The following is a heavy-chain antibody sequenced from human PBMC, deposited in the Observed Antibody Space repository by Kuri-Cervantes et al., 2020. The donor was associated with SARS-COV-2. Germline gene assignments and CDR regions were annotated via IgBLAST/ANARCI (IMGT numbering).Heavy chain of an antibody. CDR1: GFTFSSYA. V-gene: IGHV3-30*07. J-gene: IGHJ6*02. Sequence: GESLKISCAASGFTFSSYAMHWVRQAPGKGLEWVAVISYDGSNKYYADSVKGRFTISRDNSKNTLYLQMNSLRAEDTAVYYCARDLYYYDSSGYDLLYYYYGMDVWGQGTTVTVSS. CDR3: ARDLYYYDSSGYDLLYYYYGMDV. D-gene: IGHD3-22*01. CDR2: ISYDGSNK.